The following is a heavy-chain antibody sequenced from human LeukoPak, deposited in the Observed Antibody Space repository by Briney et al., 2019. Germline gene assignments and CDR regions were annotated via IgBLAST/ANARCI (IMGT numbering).Heavy chain of an antibody. CDR1: GGSLSTNRYY. CDR2: VFYSGNT. CDR3: ARVFVGQQLDSWFDP. D-gene: IGHD6-13*01. J-gene: IGHJ5*02. Sequence: SETLSLTCTVSGGSLSTNRYYWGWIRQPPGKGLEWIGSVFYSGNTYYSPSRKRRVTISVDTSKSHFSLILTSLTAADPAVYFCARVFVGQQLDSWFDPWGRGTLVTVSS. V-gene: IGHV4-39*02.